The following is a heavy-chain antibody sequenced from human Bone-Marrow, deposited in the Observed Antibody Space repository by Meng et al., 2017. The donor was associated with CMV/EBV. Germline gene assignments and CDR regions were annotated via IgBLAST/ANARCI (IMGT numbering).Heavy chain of an antibody. D-gene: IGHD2-2*01. J-gene: IGHJ5*02. Sequence: GESLKISCAASGFTFSSYSMNWVRQAPGKGLEWVSYISSSSSTIYYADSVKGRFTISRDNAKNSLYLQMNSLRAEDTAVYYCAREAGGYCSSTSCRPAYNWFDPWGQGTLVTVSS. CDR2: ISSSSSTI. CDR3: AREAGGYCSSTSCRPAYNWFDP. V-gene: IGHV3-48*04. CDR1: GFTFSSYS.